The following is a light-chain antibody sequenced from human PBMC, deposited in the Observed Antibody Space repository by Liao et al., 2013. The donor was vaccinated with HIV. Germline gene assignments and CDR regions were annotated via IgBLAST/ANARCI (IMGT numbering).Light chain of an antibody. CDR1: DIGSKS. V-gene: IGLV3-21*01. Sequence: SYVLTQPPSVSVAPGKTARITCGGNDIGSKSVHWYQQKPGQAPVLVMYYDSDRPSGIPERFSGSNSGNTATLTISETQALDEADYFCQTWDTNSWVFGGGTKLTVL. CDR2: YDS. CDR3: QTWDTNSWV. J-gene: IGLJ3*02.